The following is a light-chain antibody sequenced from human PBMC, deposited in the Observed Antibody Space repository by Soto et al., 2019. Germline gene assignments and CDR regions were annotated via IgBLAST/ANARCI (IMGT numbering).Light chain of an antibody. CDR1: SSNIGNNY. CDR2: DNN. J-gene: IGLJ2*01. CDR3: GTCDSSLSAVV. V-gene: IGLV1-51*01. Sequence: QSVLTQPHSVSAAPGQKVTISCSGSSSNIGNNYVSWYQQLPGTAPKLLIYDNNKRPSGIPDRFSGSKSGTSATLGITGLQTGDEADYYCGTCDSSLSAVVFGGGTQLTVL.